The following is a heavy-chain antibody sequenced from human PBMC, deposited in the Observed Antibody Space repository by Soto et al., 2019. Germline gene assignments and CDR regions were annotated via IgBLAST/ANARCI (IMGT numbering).Heavy chain of an antibody. J-gene: IGHJ4*02. D-gene: IGHD2-15*01. Sequence: LRLSCAASGFTFSSYGMHWVRQAPGRGLVWVSRIDTDGSTTSYADSAKGRFTISRDNAKSTLSLQMNSLRAEDTAIYYCACSRRPARLGPKGAIDYWGQGTLVTVSS. V-gene: IGHV3-74*01. CDR2: IDTDGSTT. CDR1: GFTFSSYG. CDR3: ACSRRPARLGPKGAIDY.